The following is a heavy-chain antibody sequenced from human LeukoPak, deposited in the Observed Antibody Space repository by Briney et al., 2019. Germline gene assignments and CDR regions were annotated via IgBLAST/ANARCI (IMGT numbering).Heavy chain of an antibody. CDR3: ARWNHHMITFETYSYYGMDV. V-gene: IGHV3-21*01. Sequence: GGPLRLSCAASGFTFSSYSMNWVRQAPGKGLEWVSSISSSGSYIYYADSVQGRFTISRDNAKNSLYLQMNSLRADDTAVYYCARWNHHMITFETYSYYGMDVWGQGTTVTVSS. CDR2: ISSSGSYI. CDR1: GFTFSSYS. J-gene: IGHJ6*02. D-gene: IGHD3-16*01.